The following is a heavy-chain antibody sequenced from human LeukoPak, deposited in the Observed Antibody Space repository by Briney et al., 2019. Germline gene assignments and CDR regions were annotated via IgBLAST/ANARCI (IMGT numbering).Heavy chain of an antibody. CDR2: IIPISGKS. CDR3: ARDSGNDALLY. V-gene: IGHV1-69*13. D-gene: IGHD1-1*01. Sequence: SVKVSCKASGGTFSNYSFTWVRQAPGHGLEWMGGIIPISGKSKYAQKFQGRLTITADESTGTAYMELNSLRSEDTAVYYCARDSGNDALLYWGQGTLVTVSS. J-gene: IGHJ4*02. CDR1: GGTFSNYS.